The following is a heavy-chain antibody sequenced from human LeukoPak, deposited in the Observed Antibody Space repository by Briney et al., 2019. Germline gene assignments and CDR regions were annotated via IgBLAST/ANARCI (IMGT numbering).Heavy chain of an antibody. D-gene: IGHD6-19*01. Sequence: PSQTLSLTCTVSGGSISSGGYYWSWIRQPPGKGLEWIGYIYHSGSTYYNPSLKSRVTISVDRSKNQISLKLSSVTAADTAVYYCARVGSGWSIDYWGQGTLVTVSS. J-gene: IGHJ4*02. CDR2: IYHSGST. V-gene: IGHV4-30-2*01. CDR1: GGSISSGGYY. CDR3: ARVGSGWSIDY.